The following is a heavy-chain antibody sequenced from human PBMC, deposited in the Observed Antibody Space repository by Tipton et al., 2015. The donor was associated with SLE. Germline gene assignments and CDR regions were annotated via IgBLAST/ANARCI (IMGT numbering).Heavy chain of an antibody. CDR3: ARATMVVTGGWFDP. CDR2: IYYSGST. V-gene: IGHV4-59*01. Sequence: TLSLTCTVSGGSISGYYWSWIRQPPGKGLEWIAYIYYSGSTNYNPSLKSRVTISVDTSKNQFSLKLSSVTAADTAVYYCARATMVVTGGWFDPWGQGTLVTVSS. CDR1: GGSISGYY. D-gene: IGHD4-23*01. J-gene: IGHJ5*02.